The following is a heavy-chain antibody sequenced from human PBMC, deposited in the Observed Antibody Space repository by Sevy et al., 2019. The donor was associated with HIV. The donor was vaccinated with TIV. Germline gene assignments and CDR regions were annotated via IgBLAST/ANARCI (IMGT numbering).Heavy chain of an antibody. Sequence: GGSLRLSCPASGFTLSSYAMSWVRQAPGKGLEWVSAISGSGGSTYYAYSVKGRFTISRDNSKNTLYLQMNSLRAEDTAVYHCAKDWQIENYWGQGTLVTVSS. J-gene: IGHJ4*02. CDR3: AKDWQIENY. CDR2: ISGSGGST. CDR1: GFTLSSYA. V-gene: IGHV3-23*01.